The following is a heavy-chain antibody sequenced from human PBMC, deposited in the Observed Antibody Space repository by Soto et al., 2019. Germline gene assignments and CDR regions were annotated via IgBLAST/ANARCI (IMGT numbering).Heavy chain of an antibody. CDR1: GYSFTSYW. CDR2: IDPSDSYT. Sequence: GASVKVSCKASGYSFTSYWISWVRQMPGKGLEWMGRIDPSDSYTNYSPSFQGHVTISADKSISTAYLQWSSLKASDTAMYYCARRIPRAPPDAFDIWGQGTMVTVSS. D-gene: IGHD2-2*02. J-gene: IGHJ3*02. CDR3: ARRIPRAPPDAFDI. V-gene: IGHV5-10-1*01.